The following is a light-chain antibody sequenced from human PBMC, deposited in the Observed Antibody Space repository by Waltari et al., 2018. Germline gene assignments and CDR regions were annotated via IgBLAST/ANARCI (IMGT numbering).Light chain of an antibody. CDR3: LQDYNYPWT. CDR1: QGISNH. CDR2: AAS. Sequence: AIQMTQSPSSLSASVGDRVTITCRASQGISNHLHWYQQKPWKAPKLLIYAASSLQSGVPSRFRGSGSGADFTLAISSLQPEDLGTYFCLQDYNYPWTFGQGTKVEIK. V-gene: IGKV1-6*01. J-gene: IGKJ1*01.